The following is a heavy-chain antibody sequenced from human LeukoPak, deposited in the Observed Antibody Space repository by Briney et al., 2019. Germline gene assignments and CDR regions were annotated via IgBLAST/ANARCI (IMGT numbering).Heavy chain of an antibody. Sequence: SQTLSLTCTVSGGSISSGSYYWSWIRQPAGKGLEWIGRIYTSGSTNYNPSLKSRVTISVDTSKNQFSLKLSSVTAADTAVYYRAREDYANAFDIWGQGTMVTVSS. CDR2: IYTSGST. CDR3: AREDYANAFDI. D-gene: IGHD4-17*01. V-gene: IGHV4-61*02. J-gene: IGHJ3*02. CDR1: GGSISSGSYY.